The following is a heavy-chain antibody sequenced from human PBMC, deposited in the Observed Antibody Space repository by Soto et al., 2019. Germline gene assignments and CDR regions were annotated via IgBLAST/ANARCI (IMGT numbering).Heavy chain of an antibody. Sequence: ASVKVSCKASGYTSNNYAMHWVRQSPGQGLEWMGCINAGNGNTKYSQKFQDRVTISRDTSASTAYMELSSLRSEDTAVYYCARRSVHYGEGYFDYWGQGTLVTVSS. D-gene: IGHD4-17*01. CDR2: INAGNGNT. CDR3: ARRSVHYGEGYFDY. CDR1: GYTSNNYA. J-gene: IGHJ4*02. V-gene: IGHV1-3*01.